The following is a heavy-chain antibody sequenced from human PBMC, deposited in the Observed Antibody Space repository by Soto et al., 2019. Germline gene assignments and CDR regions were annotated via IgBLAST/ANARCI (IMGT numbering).Heavy chain of an antibody. D-gene: IGHD6-19*01. CDR1: GDSLRGQS. CDR3: AREDSNGWSGESLDV. Sequence: SETLSLTCAAVGDSLRGQSWNWIRQSPGKGLEWIGELDQSGGTNYNPSLKSRAIILDDTPKNQFSLTLNSVTAADTAVYYCAREDSNGWSGESLDVWGQGTTVTVSS. J-gene: IGHJ6*02. CDR2: LDQSGGT. V-gene: IGHV4-34*01.